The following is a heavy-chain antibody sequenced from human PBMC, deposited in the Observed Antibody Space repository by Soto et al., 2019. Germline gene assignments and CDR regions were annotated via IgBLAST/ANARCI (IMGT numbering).Heavy chain of an antibody. D-gene: IGHD6-19*01. V-gene: IGHV3-30*03. Sequence: GSLRLSCAASGFTFGNYGMHWVRQPPGKGLEWMSSILYDGSDKYYADSVKGRFTISRDNSKNTLYLQMNSLRAEDTAVYYCARNPVYSSGWSFYYGMDVWGQGTTVTVSS. CDR1: GFTFGNYG. CDR2: ILYDGSDK. CDR3: ARNPVYSSGWSFYYGMDV. J-gene: IGHJ6*02.